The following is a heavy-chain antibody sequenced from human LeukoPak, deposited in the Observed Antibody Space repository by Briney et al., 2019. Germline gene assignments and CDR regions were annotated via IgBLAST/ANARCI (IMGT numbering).Heavy chain of an antibody. J-gene: IGHJ3*02. CDR2: IIPIFGTA. D-gene: IGHD3-22*01. V-gene: IGHV1-69*06. CDR3: AREDEYYDSSGYSGHGAFDI. Sequence: GASVKVSCKASGGTFSSYAISWVRQAPGQGLEWMGGIIPIFGTANYAQKFQGRVTITADKSTSTAYMELSSLRSEDTAVYYCAREDEYYDSSGYSGHGAFDIWGQGTMVTVSS. CDR1: GGTFSSYA.